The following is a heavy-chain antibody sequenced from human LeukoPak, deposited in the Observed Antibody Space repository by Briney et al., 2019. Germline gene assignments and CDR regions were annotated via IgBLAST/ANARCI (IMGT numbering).Heavy chain of an antibody. CDR3: ARGVRGLRGDITADFDY. Sequence: ASVKVSCKASGYTFTGYYMHWVRQAPGQGLEWMGWINPNSGGTNYAQKFQGRVTMTRDTSISTAYMELSRLGSDDTAVYYCARGVRGLRGDITADFDYWGQGTLVTVSS. CDR2: INPNSGGT. CDR1: GYTFTGYY. J-gene: IGHJ4*02. D-gene: IGHD3-10*01. V-gene: IGHV1-2*02.